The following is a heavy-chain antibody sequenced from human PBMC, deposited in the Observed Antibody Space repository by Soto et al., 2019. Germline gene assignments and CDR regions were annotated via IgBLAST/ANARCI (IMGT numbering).Heavy chain of an antibody. CDR3: GRVPPNGPNGVCNSNSSGRNV. V-gene: IGHV3-33*01. Sequence: PGGSLRLSCAASGLTFSSYGMHWVRQAPGKGLEWVAVIWYDGSNKYYADSVKGRFTISRDNSKNTLYLQMNSLRAEDTAVYYCGRVPPNGPNGVCNSNSSGRNVGGQGPRSPSP. D-gene: IGHD2-8*01. CDR1: GLTFSSYG. CDR2: IWYDGSNK. J-gene: IGHJ6*02.